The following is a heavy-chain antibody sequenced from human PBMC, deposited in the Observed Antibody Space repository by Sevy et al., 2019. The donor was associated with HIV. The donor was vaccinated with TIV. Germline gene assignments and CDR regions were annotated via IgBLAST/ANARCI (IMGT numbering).Heavy chain of an antibody. Sequence: GGSLRLSCAASGFTFISYSMNWVRQAPGKGLEWVSYISSSSSTIYYADSVKGRFTISRDNAKNSLYLQMNSLRDEDTAVYYCARQSGYSGYDSIVVVVAATPRFDYWGQGTLVTVSS. CDR1: GFTFISYS. CDR3: ARQSGYSGYDSIVVVVAATPRFDY. V-gene: IGHV3-48*02. D-gene: IGHD2-15*01. CDR2: ISSSSSTI. J-gene: IGHJ4*02.